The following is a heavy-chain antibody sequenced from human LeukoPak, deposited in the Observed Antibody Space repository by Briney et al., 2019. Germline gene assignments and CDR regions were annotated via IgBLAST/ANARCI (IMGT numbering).Heavy chain of an antibody. CDR2: VDPEDGET. CDR3: ATVVDSSGYYAPYFDY. Sequence: ASVKVSCKVSGHTLTEISMHWVRQAPGKGFEWMGGVDPEDGETIYAQKFQGRVTITTDESTSTAYMELSSLRSEDTAVYYCATVVDSSGYYAPYFDYWDQGTLVTVSS. CDR1: GHTLTEIS. J-gene: IGHJ4*02. V-gene: IGHV1-24*01. D-gene: IGHD3-22*01.